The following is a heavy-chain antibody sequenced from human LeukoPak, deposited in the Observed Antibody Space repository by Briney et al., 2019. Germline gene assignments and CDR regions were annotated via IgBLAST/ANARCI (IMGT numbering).Heavy chain of an antibody. D-gene: IGHD6-25*01. CDR2: ISYRGAT. J-gene: IGHJ4*02. V-gene: IGHV4-59*01. Sequence: KSSETLSLTCTVSGGSITGYSWSWFRQSPVKGLEWIGYISYRGATNSNPSLKSRVTVSLDMSKNQFSLKLNSVTAADTAVYYCARGTAAVYWGQGTLVTVSS. CDR1: GGSITGYS. CDR3: ARGTAAVY.